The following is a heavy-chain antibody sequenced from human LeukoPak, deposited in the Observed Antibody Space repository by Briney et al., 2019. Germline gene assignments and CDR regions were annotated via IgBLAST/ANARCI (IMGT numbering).Heavy chain of an antibody. CDR3: ARRADGDEGYFDY. J-gene: IGHJ4*02. CDR1: GYTFTGYY. D-gene: IGHD4-17*01. V-gene: IGHV1-2*02. Sequence: ASVKVSRKASGYTFTGYYMHWVRQAPGQGLEWMGWINPNSGGTNYAQKFQGRVTMTRDTSTSTVYMELSSLRSEDTAVYYCARRADGDEGYFDYWGQGALVTVSA. CDR2: INPNSGGT.